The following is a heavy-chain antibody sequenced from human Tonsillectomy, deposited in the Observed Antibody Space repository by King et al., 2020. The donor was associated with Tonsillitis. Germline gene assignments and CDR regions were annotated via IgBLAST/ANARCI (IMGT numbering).Heavy chain of an antibody. CDR3: ARGVDYGGHEFDS. Sequence: VQLQESGPGLVKPSQTLSLTCTVSGGSISSGGYYWDWIRQHPGKGREGMGDIYNSGSAYYNPSLKSRVTISVDTSKNQFSLKLSSVTAAATAVYYCARGVDYGGHEFDSWGQGTLVTVSS. CDR2: IYNSGSA. D-gene: IGHD4-23*01. V-gene: IGHV4-31*03. CDR1: GGSISSGGYY. J-gene: IGHJ4*02.